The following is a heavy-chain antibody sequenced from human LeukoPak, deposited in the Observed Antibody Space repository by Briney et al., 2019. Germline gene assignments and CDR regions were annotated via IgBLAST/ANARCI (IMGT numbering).Heavy chain of an antibody. V-gene: IGHV3-66*01. J-gene: IGHJ3*02. Sequence: GGSLRLSCAASGFTVSSNYMSWVRQAPGKGLEWVSVIYSGGSTNYADSVKGRFTISRDNSKNTLCLQMNSLRAEDTAVYYCARELAVSDAFDIWGQGTMVAVSS. CDR1: GFTVSSNY. CDR3: ARELAVSDAFDI. CDR2: IYSGGST.